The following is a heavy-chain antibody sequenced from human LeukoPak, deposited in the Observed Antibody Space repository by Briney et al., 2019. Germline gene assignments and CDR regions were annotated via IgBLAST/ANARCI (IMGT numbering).Heavy chain of an antibody. V-gene: IGHV4-59*08. Sequence: SETLSLTCTVSGGSISSYYWSWIRQPPGKGLEWIGYIYYSGSTNYNPSLKSRVTISVDTSKNQFSLKLSSVTAADTAVYYCARPGRDFWSGYYFSYYYYGMDVWGQGTTVTVSS. CDR1: GGSISSYY. CDR3: ARPGRDFWSGYYFSYYYYGMDV. J-gene: IGHJ6*02. D-gene: IGHD3-3*01. CDR2: IYYSGST.